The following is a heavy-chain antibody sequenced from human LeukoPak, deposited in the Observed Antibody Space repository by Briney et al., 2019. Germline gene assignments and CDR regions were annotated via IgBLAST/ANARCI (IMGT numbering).Heavy chain of an antibody. CDR2: INAGNGNT. CDR1: GYTFTNYA. J-gene: IGHJ4*02. D-gene: IGHD6-19*01. V-gene: IGHV1-3*01. Sequence: ASVKVSCKGSGYTFTNYAIHWVRQAPGQRREWMGWINAGNGNTKYSPKFQGRVTITRDTSASTAYMELSSLRSEDTAVYYCARDLKQFGGWFDYWGQGTLVTVSS. CDR3: ARDLKQFGGWFDY.